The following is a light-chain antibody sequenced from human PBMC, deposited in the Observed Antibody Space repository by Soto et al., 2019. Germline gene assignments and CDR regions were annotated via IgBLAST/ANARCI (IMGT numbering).Light chain of an antibody. CDR1: QDINNY. CDR2: DSS. V-gene: IGKV1-33*01. CDR3: QQVDKRPFT. J-gene: IGKJ5*01. Sequence: DIQMTQSPSSLSASVGDRVTIICQASQDINNYLNWSQQKPGKAPKLLIYDSSNMEVGVPSRISGSGYGTRFSFIISSLTPEDIATYYCQQVDKRPFTFGQGTRLEIK.